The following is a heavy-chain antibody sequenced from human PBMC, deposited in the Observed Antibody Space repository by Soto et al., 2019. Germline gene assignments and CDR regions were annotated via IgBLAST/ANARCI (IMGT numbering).Heavy chain of an antibody. CDR1: GGSISSYY. Sequence: SETLSLTCTVSGGSISSYYWSWIRQPPGKGLEWIGYIYYSGSTNYNPSLKSRVTISVDTSKNQFSLKLSSVTAADTAVYYCARAYYYGSGSLYYCDYWGQGTLVTVSS. CDR3: ARAYYYGSGSLYYCDY. D-gene: IGHD3-10*01. CDR2: IYYSGST. J-gene: IGHJ4*02. V-gene: IGHV4-59*01.